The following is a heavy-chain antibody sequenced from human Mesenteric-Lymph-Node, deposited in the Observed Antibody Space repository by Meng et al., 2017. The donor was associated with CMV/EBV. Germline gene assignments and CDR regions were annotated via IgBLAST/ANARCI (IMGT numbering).Heavy chain of an antibody. Sequence: QVQLVQSGAEVKKPGASVRVSCKASGYTFIDYYINWVRQAPGQGLEWRGRINPKTGGRSYAQNFQGRVTMTRDTSINTAYMEVNRLNSDDTAMYYCARDRDTDWYSPFDYWGPGTLVTVSS. D-gene: IGHD3-9*01. CDR1: GYTFIDYY. CDR2: INPKTGGR. CDR3: ARDRDTDWYSPFDY. V-gene: IGHV1-2*06. J-gene: IGHJ4*02.